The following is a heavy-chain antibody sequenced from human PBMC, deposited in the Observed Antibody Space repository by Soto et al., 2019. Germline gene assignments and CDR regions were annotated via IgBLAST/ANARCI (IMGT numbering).Heavy chain of an antibody. D-gene: IGHD2-15*01. J-gene: IGHJ5*02. Sequence: PSETLSLTCTVSGGSISSGDYYWSWIRQPPGKGLEWIGYIYYSGSTYYNPSLKSRVTISVDTSKNQFSLKLSSVTAADTAVYYCARSIVVVVAATRGYNWFDPWGQGTLVTVSS. V-gene: IGHV4-30-4*01. CDR1: GGSISSGDYY. CDR2: IYYSGST. CDR3: ARSIVVVVAATRGYNWFDP.